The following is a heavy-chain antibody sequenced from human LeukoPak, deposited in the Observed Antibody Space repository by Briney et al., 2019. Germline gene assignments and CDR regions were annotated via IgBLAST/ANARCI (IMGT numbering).Heavy chain of an antibody. V-gene: IGHV3-23*01. J-gene: IGHJ6*03. CDR1: GFTFSSYA. CDR2: ISGSGGST. CDR3: AKDQGYSYYYYYMDV. D-gene: IGHD5-18*01. Sequence: PGGSLRLSCAASGFTFSSYAMSWVRQAPGKGLEWVSAISGSGGSTYYADSVKGRFIISRDNSKNTLYLQMNSLRAEDTAVYYCAKDQGYSYYYYYMDVWGKGTTVTVSS.